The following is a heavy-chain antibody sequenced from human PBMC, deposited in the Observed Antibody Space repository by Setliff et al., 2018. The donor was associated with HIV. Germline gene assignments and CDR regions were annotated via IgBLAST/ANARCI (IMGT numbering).Heavy chain of an antibody. V-gene: IGHV1-18*01. Sequence: PGQGLEWMGWISGYNGDTNYAQKFQGRVTMTTDTSTNTAYMELRSLTSDDTAVYYCARDTMVVVSRFDYWGQGTLVTVSS. D-gene: IGHD2-21*01. J-gene: IGHJ4*02. CDR3: ARDTMVVVSRFDY. CDR2: ISGYNGDT.